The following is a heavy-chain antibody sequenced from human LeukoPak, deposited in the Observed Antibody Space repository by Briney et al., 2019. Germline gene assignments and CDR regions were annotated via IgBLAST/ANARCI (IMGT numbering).Heavy chain of an antibody. CDR2: IHYDGSNK. CDR1: GFTFSNYG. D-gene: IGHD4-11*01. J-gene: IGHJ6*03. Sequence: TGGSLRLSCAASGFTFSNYGMHWVRQAPGKGLDWVAFIHYDGSNKYYADSVKGRFTISRDDSKNTLYLQMNSLRAEDTAVYYCAKAASKRTDYSDYAFYYYMDVWGKGTTVTISS. V-gene: IGHV3-30*02. CDR3: AKAASKRTDYSDYAFYYYMDV.